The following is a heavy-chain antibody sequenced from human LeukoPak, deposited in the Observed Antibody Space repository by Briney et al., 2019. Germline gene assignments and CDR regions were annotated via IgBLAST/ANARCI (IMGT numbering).Heavy chain of an antibody. J-gene: IGHJ4*02. CDR1: GFTFSNTW. CDR3: ARKPSYYYDSSGYLADY. Sequence: GGSLRLSCAASGFTFSNTWMNWVRQAPGKGLEWVSYISSSSSTIYYADSVKGRFTISRDNAKNSLYLQMNSLRDEDTAVYYCARKPSYYYDSSGYLADYWGQGTLVTVSS. V-gene: IGHV3-48*02. CDR2: ISSSSSTI. D-gene: IGHD3-22*01.